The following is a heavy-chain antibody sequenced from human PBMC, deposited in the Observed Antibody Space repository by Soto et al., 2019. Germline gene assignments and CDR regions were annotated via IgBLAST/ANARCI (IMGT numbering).Heavy chain of an antibody. CDR2: ISGSGGST. V-gene: IGHV3-23*01. Sequence: PGGSLRLSCAASGFTFSSYAMSWVRQAPGKGLEWVSAISGSGGSTYYADSVKGRFTISRDNSKNTLYLQMNSLRAEDTAVYYCARGDSSGYYFPRGFDPWGQGTLVTVSS. J-gene: IGHJ5*02. CDR3: ARGDSSGYYFPRGFDP. CDR1: GFTFSSYA. D-gene: IGHD3-22*01.